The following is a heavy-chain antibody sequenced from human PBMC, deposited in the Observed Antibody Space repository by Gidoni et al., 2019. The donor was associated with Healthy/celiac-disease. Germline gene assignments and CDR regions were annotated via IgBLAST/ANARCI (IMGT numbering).Heavy chain of an antibody. V-gene: IGHV4-34*01. J-gene: IGHJ5*02. Sequence: QVQLQQWGAGLLKPSETLSLTCAVYGGSFSGYYWSWIRQPPGKGLEWIGEINHSGSTNYNPSLKSRVTISVDTSKNQFSLKLSSVTAADTAVYYCARGRRYYDFWSGYPNGGFDPWGQGTLVTVSS. CDR3: ARGRRYYDFWSGYPNGGFDP. D-gene: IGHD3-3*01. CDR1: GGSFSGYY. CDR2: INHSGST.